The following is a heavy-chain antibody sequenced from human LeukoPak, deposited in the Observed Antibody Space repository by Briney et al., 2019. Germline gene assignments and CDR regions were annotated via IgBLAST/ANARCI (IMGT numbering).Heavy chain of an antibody. J-gene: IGHJ4*02. CDR2: ISGSGGST. D-gene: IGHD3-22*01. CDR1: GFTFSSYA. CDR3: AKGAYDSSGYYWDY. V-gene: IGHV3-23*01. Sequence: GRSLRLSCAASGFTFSSYAMSWVRQAPGKGLEWVSAISGSGGSTYYADSVKGRFTISRDNSKNTLYLQMNSLRAEDTAVYYCAKGAYDSSGYYWDYWGQGTLVTVSS.